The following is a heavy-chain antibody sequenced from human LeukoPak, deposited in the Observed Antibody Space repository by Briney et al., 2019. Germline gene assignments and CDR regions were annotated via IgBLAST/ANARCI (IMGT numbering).Heavy chain of an antibody. Sequence: SETLSPTCTVSGYSISSGYYWGWIRQPPGKGLEWIGSIYHSGSTYYNPSLKSRVTISVDTSKNQFSLKLSSVTAADTAVYYCARATVTTDYYYYYMDVWGKGTTVTVSS. D-gene: IGHD4-17*01. J-gene: IGHJ6*03. V-gene: IGHV4-38-2*02. CDR2: IYHSGST. CDR3: ARATVTTDYYYYYMDV. CDR1: GYSISSGYY.